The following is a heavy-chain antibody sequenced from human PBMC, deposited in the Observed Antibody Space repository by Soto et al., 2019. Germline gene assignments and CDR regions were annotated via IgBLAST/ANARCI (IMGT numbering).Heavy chain of an antibody. Sequence: QVQLVQSGAEVKKPGASVKVSCKASGYTFTSYGIIWVRQAPGQGLEWMGWISAYNGNTNYAQKLQGRVTMTTDTSTSTAYMELRSLRSDDTAVYYCARGLSYYDFWSGYPRYDAFDIWGQGTMVTVSS. D-gene: IGHD3-3*01. CDR1: GYTFTSYG. J-gene: IGHJ3*02. V-gene: IGHV1-18*01. CDR2: ISAYNGNT. CDR3: ARGLSYYDFWSGYPRYDAFDI.